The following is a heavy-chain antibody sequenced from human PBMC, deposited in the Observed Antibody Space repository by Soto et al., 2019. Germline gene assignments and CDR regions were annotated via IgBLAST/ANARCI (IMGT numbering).Heavy chain of an antibody. D-gene: IGHD1-1*01. CDR3: ARDLYGKTGLFDY. Sequence: QVQLVQSGAEVKKPGSSVKVSCKASGGTFSSYTISWVRQAPGQGLEWMGRIIPILGIANYAQKFQGRVTITADKSTSTAYMELSSLRSEDTAVYYCARDLYGKTGLFDYWGQGTLVTVSS. CDR1: GGTFSSYT. J-gene: IGHJ4*02. CDR2: IIPILGIA. V-gene: IGHV1-69*08.